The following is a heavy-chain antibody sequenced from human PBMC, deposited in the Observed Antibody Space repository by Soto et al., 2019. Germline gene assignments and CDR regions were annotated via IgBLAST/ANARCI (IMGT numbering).Heavy chain of an antibody. CDR2: ISYDGSNK. CDR3: AKGSHSVTMVVVVITEADAFDI. Sequence: QVQLVESGGGVVQPGRSLRLSCAASGFTFSSYGMHWVRQAPGKGLEWVAVISYDGSNKYYADSVKGRFTIARDNSKNTLYLEMNSLRAEDTAVYYCAKGSHSVTMVVVVITEADAFDIWGQGTMVTVSS. D-gene: IGHD3-22*01. J-gene: IGHJ3*02. CDR1: GFTFSSYG. V-gene: IGHV3-30*18.